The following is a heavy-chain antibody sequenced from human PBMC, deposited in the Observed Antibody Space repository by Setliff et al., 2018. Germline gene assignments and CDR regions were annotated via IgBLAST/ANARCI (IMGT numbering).Heavy chain of an antibody. D-gene: IGHD2-15*01. CDR1: GASISSGSNY. J-gene: IGHJ4*01. V-gene: IGHV4-61*09. Sequence: SSETLSLTCSVSGASISSGSNYWSWIRQPPGKGLEWIGYIQTSGTTNYNPSLKSRVTTSVDTSRNQFSLELRSVTVADTATYYCVRPGGTTLVARHFEYWGSGILVTVSS. CDR3: VRPGGTTLVARHFEY. CDR2: IQTSGTT.